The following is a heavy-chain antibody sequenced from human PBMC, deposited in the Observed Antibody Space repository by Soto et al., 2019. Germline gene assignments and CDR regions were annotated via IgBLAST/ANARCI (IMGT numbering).Heavy chain of an antibody. V-gene: IGHV4-34*01. J-gene: IGHJ3*02. D-gene: IGHD3-22*01. CDR2: INHSGST. Sequence: PSETLSLTCAVYGGSFSGYYWSWIRQPPGKGLEWIGEINHSGSTNYNPSLKSRVTISVDTSKNQFSLKLSSVTAADTAVYYCARASCYYDSSGYLLSDAFDIWGQGTMVTVSS. CDR1: GGSFSGYY. CDR3: ARASCYYDSSGYLLSDAFDI.